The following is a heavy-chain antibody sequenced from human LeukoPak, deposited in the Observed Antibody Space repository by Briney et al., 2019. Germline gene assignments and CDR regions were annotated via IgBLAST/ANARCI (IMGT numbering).Heavy chain of an antibody. CDR3: ARERPLLWFGESKWFDP. V-gene: IGHV4-4*07. D-gene: IGHD3-10*01. Sequence: SETLSLTCTVSGGSISSYYWSWIRQPAGKGLEWIGRIYTSGSTNYNPSLKSRVTMSVDTSKNQFSLKLSSVTAADTAVYYCARERPLLWFGESKWFDPWGQGTLVTVSS. J-gene: IGHJ5*02. CDR2: IYTSGST. CDR1: GGSISSYY.